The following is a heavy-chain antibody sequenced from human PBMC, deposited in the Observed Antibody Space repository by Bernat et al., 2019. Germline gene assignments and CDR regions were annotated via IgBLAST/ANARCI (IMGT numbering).Heavy chain of an antibody. D-gene: IGHD2-15*01. CDR3: ASGRGYCSGGSRYQGFDD. J-gene: IGHJ4*02. CDR1: GFTFSDYY. Sequence: QVQLVESGGGLVKPGGSLRLSCAASGFTFSDYYMSWIRQAPGKGLEWVSYISSSSSYTNYADSVKGRFTISRDNAKNSLYLQMNSLRAEDTAVYYCASGRGYCSGGSRYQGFDDWGQGSLVTVSP. CDR2: ISSSSSYT. V-gene: IGHV3-11*05.